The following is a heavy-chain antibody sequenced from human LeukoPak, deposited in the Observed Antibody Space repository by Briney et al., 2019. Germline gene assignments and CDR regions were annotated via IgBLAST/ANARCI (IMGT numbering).Heavy chain of an antibody. CDR3: ARVSDKEFDY. CDR2: IYYSGST. Sequence: KPSETLSLTCTVSGGSISSSSYYWGWIRQPPGKGLEWIGSIYYSGSTYYNPSLKSRVTISVDTSKNQFSLKLSSVTAADTAVYYCARVSDKEFDYWGQGTLVTVSS. J-gene: IGHJ4*02. D-gene: IGHD3-22*01. CDR1: GGSISSSSYY. V-gene: IGHV4-39*07.